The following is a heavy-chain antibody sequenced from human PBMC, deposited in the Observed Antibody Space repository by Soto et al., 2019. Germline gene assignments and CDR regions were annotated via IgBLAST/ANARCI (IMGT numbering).Heavy chain of an antibody. V-gene: IGHV1-69*02. J-gene: IGHJ6*02. CDR1: GGTFITYS. D-gene: IGHD4-17*01. Sequence: QVQLVQSGAEMKKPGSSVKVSCKASGGTFITYSIGWVRQAPGQGLEWMGRIIPIHDVTNYAQKFQGRVTIAXDKSTNTAYMELTSLRSDDTAVYYCATGQITVTTDYYGMDVWGQGTTVTVSS. CDR3: ATGQITVTTDYYGMDV. CDR2: IIPIHDVT.